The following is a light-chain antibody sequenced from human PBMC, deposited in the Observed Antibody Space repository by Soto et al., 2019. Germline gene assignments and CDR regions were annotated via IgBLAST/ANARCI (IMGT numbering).Light chain of an antibody. CDR3: QQYNSDSQT. V-gene: IGKV1-5*03. CDR1: QSISSW. J-gene: IGKJ1*01. CDR2: KAS. Sequence: DIQMTQSPSTLSASVGARVTITCRASQSISSWLAWYQQKPGKAPKRLLYKASTLESGVPSRFSGSGSGTEFTLTSSSRQPEDFATDYGQQYNSDSQTFGQGTKVEIK.